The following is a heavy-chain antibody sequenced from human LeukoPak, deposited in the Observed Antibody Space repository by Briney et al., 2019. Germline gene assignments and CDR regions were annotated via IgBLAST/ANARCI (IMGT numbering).Heavy chain of an antibody. J-gene: IGHJ4*02. CDR2: INPSGGST. Sequence: ASVKVSCKASGYTFTSYYMHWVRQAPGQGLEWMGTINPSGGSTSYAQKFQGRVTMTRDTSTSTVYMELSSLRSEDTAVYYCARDERMVYATPTTYYFDYWGQGTLVTVSS. CDR1: GYTFTSYY. V-gene: IGHV1-46*01. CDR3: ARDERMVYATPTTYYFDY. D-gene: IGHD2-8*01.